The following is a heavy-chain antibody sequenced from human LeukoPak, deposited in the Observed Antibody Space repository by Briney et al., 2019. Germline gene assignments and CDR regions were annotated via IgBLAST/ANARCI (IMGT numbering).Heavy chain of an antibody. CDR2: IYTSGST. CDR3: ARDAIAVADHYYYYYMDV. J-gene: IGHJ6*03. Sequence: TLSLTCTVSGGSISSGSYCWSWIRQPAGKGLEWIGRIYTSGSTNYNPSLKSRVTVSVDTSKNQFSLKLSSVTAADTAVYYCARDAIAVADHYYYYYMDVWGKGTTVTISS. V-gene: IGHV4-61*02. CDR1: GGSISSGSYC. D-gene: IGHD6-19*01.